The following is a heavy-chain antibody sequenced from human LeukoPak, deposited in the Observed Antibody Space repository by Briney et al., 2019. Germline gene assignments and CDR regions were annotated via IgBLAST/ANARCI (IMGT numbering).Heavy chain of an antibody. CDR1: GFTFSSYA. CDR3: AKDRDVWGSLLDY. D-gene: IGHD3-16*01. V-gene: IGHV3-30*04. J-gene: IGHJ4*02. CDR2: ISYDGSNK. Sequence: PGGSLRLSCAASGFTFSSYAMHWVRQAPGKGLEWVAVISYDGSNKYYADSAKGRFTISRDNSKNTLYLQMNSLRADDTAVYFCAKDRDVWGSLLDYWGQGTLVSVSS.